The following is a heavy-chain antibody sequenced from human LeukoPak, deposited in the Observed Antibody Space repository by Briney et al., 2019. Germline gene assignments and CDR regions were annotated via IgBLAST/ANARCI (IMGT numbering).Heavy chain of an antibody. V-gene: IGHV4-61*02. CDR2: IYTSGST. CDR3: ARLVGSSSYYFDY. CDR1: GGSISSGSYF. Sequence: SETLSLTCTVSGGSISSGSYFWSWIRQPAGKGLEWIGRIYTSGSTNYNPSLKSRVTVSVDTSKNQFSLKLSSVTAADTAVYYCARLVGSSSYYFDYWGQGTLVTVSS. D-gene: IGHD6-13*01. J-gene: IGHJ4*02.